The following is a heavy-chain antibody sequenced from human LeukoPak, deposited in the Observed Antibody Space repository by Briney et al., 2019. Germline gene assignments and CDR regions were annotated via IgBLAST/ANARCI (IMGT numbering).Heavy chain of an antibody. D-gene: IGHD3-9*01. J-gene: IGHJ6*03. V-gene: IGHV3-11*01. CDR1: GFTFSDYY. CDR2: ISSSGSTI. CDR3: ARDSAYYDILTGYYWDYYMDV. Sequence: GSLRLSCAASGFTFSDYYMSWIRQAPGKGLEWVSYISSSGSTIYYADSVKGRFTISRDNAKNSLYLQMNSLRAEDTAVYYCARDSAYYDILTGYYWDYYMDVWGKGTTVTISS.